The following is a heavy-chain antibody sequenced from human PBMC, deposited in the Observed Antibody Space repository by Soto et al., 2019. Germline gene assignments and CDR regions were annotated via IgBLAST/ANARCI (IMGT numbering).Heavy chain of an antibody. CDR1: GYKFTDYY. J-gene: IGHJ4*02. Sequence: QVQLVQSGAEVKKPGASVKVSCKTSGYKFTDYYIHWVRQAPGQGPEWMGWINPNSGGSNYAQKFQGWVTMSSDTSITTAYMDLSRLRSDDTAVYYCAIQSNRGYYYYFDNWGQGTLVTVSS. CDR2: INPNSGGS. D-gene: IGHD1-26*01. CDR3: AIQSNRGYYYYFDN. V-gene: IGHV1-2*04.